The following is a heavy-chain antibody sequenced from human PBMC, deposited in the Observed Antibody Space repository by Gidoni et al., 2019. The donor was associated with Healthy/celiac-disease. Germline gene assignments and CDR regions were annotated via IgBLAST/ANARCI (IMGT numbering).Heavy chain of an antibody. Sequence: EVQLLESGGGLVQPGGSLRLSCQASGIPFSSYAMSWVRQAPGKGLEWVSAISGSGGSTYYADSVKGRFTISRDNSKNTLYLQMNSLRAEDTAVYYCAKLGERGVVDYGMDVWGQGTTVTVSS. CDR2: ISGSGGST. CDR1: GIPFSSYA. J-gene: IGHJ6*02. CDR3: AKLGERGVVDYGMDV. V-gene: IGHV3-23*01. D-gene: IGHD3-16*01.